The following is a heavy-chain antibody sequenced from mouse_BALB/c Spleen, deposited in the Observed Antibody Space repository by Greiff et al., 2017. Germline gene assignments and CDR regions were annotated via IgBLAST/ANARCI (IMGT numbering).Heavy chain of an antibody. D-gene: IGHD2-4*01. J-gene: IGHJ4*01. CDR2: IWAGGST. Sequence: VHLVESGPGLVAPSQSLSITCTVSGFSLTSYGVHWVRQPPGKGLEWLGVIWAGGSTNYNSALMSRLSISKDNSKSQVFLKMNSLQTDDTAMYYCARDDGGLRLYAMDYWGQGTSVTVSS. V-gene: IGHV2-9*02. CDR1: GFSLTSYG. CDR3: ARDDGGLRLYAMDY.